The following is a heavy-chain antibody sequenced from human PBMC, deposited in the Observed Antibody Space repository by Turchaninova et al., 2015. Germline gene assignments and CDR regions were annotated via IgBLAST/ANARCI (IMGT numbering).Heavy chain of an antibody. CDR3: ASXPYYYDSSGYXHYWXX. J-gene: IGHJ4*02. Sequence: QVQLVQSGAEVKKPGSSVKVSCKASGGTFSSYAISWVRQAPGPGLEWRGGIIPLFGSAIYAQTVKXXVTXXXDEXTXTAXLVLRXXRSXXXAVYYCASXPYYYDSSGYXHYWXXWGQGXLVTVSS. V-gene: IGHV1-69*01. CDR1: GGTFSSYA. D-gene: IGHD3-22*01. CDR2: IIPLFGSA.